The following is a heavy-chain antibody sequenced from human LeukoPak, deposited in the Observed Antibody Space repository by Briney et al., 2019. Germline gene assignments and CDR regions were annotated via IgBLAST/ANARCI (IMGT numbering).Heavy chain of an antibody. CDR1: GFTFSDYY. V-gene: IGHV3-11*01. J-gene: IGHJ2*01. CDR3: ARDRRHLRGYFDL. CDR2: ISSSGSTT. Sequence: PGGSLRLSCAASGFTFSDYYMSWIRQAPGKGLEWVSYISSSGSTTYYADSVKGRFTTSRDNAKNSLYLQMNSLRAEDTAVYYCARDRRHLRGYFDLWGRGTLVTVSS.